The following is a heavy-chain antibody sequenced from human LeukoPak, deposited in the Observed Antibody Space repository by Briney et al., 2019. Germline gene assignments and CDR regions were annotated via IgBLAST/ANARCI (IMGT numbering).Heavy chain of an antibody. CDR3: VTDRYSDSAFGD. V-gene: IGHV3-66*01. Sequence: QSGGSLRLSCAASGFTVSSKYMSWIRQAPGKGLEWVSITFREGHTNYADSVKGRFMISRDNSKNMLYLQMNDLRAEDTAVYYCVTDRYSDSAFGDWGQGTLVTVSS. J-gene: IGHJ4*02. CDR2: TFREGHT. D-gene: IGHD1-26*01. CDR1: GFTVSSKY.